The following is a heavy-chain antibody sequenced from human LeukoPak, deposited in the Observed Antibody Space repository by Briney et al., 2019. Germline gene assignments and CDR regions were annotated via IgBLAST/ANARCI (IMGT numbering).Heavy chain of an antibody. CDR2: ISSSGSTI. J-gene: IGHJ4*02. CDR3: ARVGAYNWNYICDC. D-gene: IGHD1-7*01. Sequence: GGSLRLSCAASGFTFSSYEMNWVRQAPGKGLKWVSYISSSGSTIYYADSVKGRFTISRDNAKNSLYLQMNSLRAEDTAVYYCARVGAYNWNYICDCWGQGTLVTVSS. CDR1: GFTFSSYE. V-gene: IGHV3-48*03.